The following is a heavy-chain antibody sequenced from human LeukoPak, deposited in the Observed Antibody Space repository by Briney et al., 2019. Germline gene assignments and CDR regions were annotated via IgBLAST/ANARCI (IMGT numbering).Heavy chain of an antibody. CDR3: ARDGSSSWYGGRYRWFDP. J-gene: IGHJ5*02. D-gene: IGHD6-13*01. Sequence: ASVKVSCKASGYTFTGYYMHWVRQAPGQGLEWMGWINPNSGGTNYAQKFQGRVTMTRDTSISTAYMELSRLRSDDTAVYYCARDGSSSWYGGRYRWFDPWGQGTLVTVSS. V-gene: IGHV1-2*02. CDR1: GYTFTGYY. CDR2: INPNSGGT.